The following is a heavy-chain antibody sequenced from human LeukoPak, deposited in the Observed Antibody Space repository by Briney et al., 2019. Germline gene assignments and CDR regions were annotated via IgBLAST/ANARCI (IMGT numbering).Heavy chain of an antibody. J-gene: IGHJ4*02. CDR2: IKTDGSEK. CDR3: ARDWNGSGSPNDF. V-gene: IGHV3-7*01. Sequence: PGGSLRLSCAVSGFTFSTYWMSWVGQAPGKGLDTVANIKTDGSEKYYVDSVKGRFTISRDNAKNSLYLQMNSLRAEDTAVYYCARDWNGSGSPNDFWGQGTLVTVSS. CDR1: GFTFSTYW. D-gene: IGHD3-10*01.